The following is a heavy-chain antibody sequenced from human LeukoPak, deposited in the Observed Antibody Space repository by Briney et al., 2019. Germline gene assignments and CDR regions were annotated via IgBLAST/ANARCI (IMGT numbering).Heavy chain of an antibody. CDR2: IWYDGSNK. CDR1: GFTFSSYG. D-gene: IGHD5-12*01. Sequence: PGRSLRLSCAASGFTFSSYGMHWVRLAPGKGLEWVAVIWYDGSNKYYADSVKGRFTISRDNSKNTLYLQMNSLRAEDTAVYYCAKLPPPPEEHYGYSGYEFDYWGQGTLVTVSS. J-gene: IGHJ4*02. CDR3: AKLPPPPEEHYGYSGYEFDY. V-gene: IGHV3-33*06.